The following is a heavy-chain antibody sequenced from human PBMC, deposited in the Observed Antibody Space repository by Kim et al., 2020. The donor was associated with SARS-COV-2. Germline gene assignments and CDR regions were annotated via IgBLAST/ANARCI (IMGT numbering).Heavy chain of an antibody. V-gene: IGHV1-18*01. D-gene: IGHD1-26*01. CDR3: ARVMPGIWGSYPYYFDY. Sequence: ASVKVSCKASGYTFTSYGISWVRQAPGQGLEWMGWISAYNGNTNYAQKLQGRVTMTTDTSTSTAYMELSSLRSDDTAVYYCARVMPGIWGSYPYYFDYWGQGTLVTVSS. CDR2: ISAYNGNT. J-gene: IGHJ4*02. CDR1: GYTFTSYG.